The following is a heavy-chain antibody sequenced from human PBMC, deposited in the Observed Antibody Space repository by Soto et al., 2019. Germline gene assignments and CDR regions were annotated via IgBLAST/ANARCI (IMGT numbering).Heavy chain of an antibody. Sequence: QVQLVESGGGVVQPGRSLRLSCAASGFTFSSYAMHWVRQAPGKGLEWVAVISYDGSNKYYADSVKGRFTISRDNSKNTLSLQMNRLRAEDTAVYYCARVLDGYSSIGHFDYWGQGTLVTVSS. CDR1: GFTFSSYA. CDR3: ARVLDGYSSIGHFDY. V-gene: IGHV3-30-3*01. CDR2: ISYDGSNK. D-gene: IGHD6-13*01. J-gene: IGHJ4*02.